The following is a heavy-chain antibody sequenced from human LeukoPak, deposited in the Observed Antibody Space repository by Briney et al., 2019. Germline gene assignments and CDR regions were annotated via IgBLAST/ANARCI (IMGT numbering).Heavy chain of an antibody. Sequence: SETLSLTCTVSGGSISSYYWNWIRQPPGKGLEWIAYIYYSGSSKYNPSLKSRLTISLDTSKNQFSLKLSSVTAADTAVYYCARDVRRYYYDMGAPLGAFDIWGQGTMVTVSS. CDR1: GGSISSYY. J-gene: IGHJ3*02. CDR2: IYYSGSS. V-gene: IGHV4-59*12. CDR3: ARDVRRYYYDMGAPLGAFDI. D-gene: IGHD3-22*01.